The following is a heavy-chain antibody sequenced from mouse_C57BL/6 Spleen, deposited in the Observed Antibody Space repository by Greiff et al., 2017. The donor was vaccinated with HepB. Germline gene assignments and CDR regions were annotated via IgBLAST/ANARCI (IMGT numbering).Heavy chain of an antibody. J-gene: IGHJ1*03. CDR1: GFTFSDYY. Sequence: EVHLVESEGGLVQPGSSMKLSCTASGFTFSDYYMAWVRQVPEKGLEWVANINYDGSSTYYLDSLKSRFIISRDNAKNILYLQMSSLKSEDTATYYCARDRGYYYGSSGYFDVWGTGTTVTVSS. CDR2: INYDGSST. D-gene: IGHD1-1*01. V-gene: IGHV5-16*01. CDR3: ARDRGYYYGSSGYFDV.